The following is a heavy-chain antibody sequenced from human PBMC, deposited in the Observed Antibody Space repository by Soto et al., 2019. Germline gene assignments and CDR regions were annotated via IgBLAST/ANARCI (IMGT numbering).Heavy chain of an antibody. J-gene: IGHJ6*02. CDR3: ARSYDFWSGPTYYYYYYGMDV. Sequence: GGSLRLSCAASGFTFSDYYMSWIRQAPGKGLEWVSYISSSSSYTNYADSVKGRFTISRDNAKNSLYLQMNSLRAEDTAVYYCARSYDFWSGPTYYYYYYGMDVWGQGTT. CDR2: ISSSSSYT. V-gene: IGHV3-11*06. CDR1: GFTFSDYY. D-gene: IGHD3-3*01.